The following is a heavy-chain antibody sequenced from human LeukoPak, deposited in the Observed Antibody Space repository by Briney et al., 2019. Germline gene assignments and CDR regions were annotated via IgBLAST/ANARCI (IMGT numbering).Heavy chain of an antibody. V-gene: IGHV3-11*04. CDR2: ISGSGKTI. CDR1: GFTFSDYY. J-gene: IGHJ4*02. CDR3: ATTSIAAAVPGCFDY. Sequence: GGSLRLSCAASGFTFSDYYMSWIRQAPGKGLEWVSYISGSGKTIYYADSTKGRFTVSRDNAKNSLYLQMNSLRAEDTAVYYCATTSIAAAVPGCFDYWGQGTLVTVFS. D-gene: IGHD6-13*01.